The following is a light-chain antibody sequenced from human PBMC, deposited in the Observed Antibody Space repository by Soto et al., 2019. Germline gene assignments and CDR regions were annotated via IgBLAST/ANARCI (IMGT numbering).Light chain of an antibody. V-gene: IGLV2-23*01. CDR2: ETS. CDR1: SSDVGSYIL. Sequence: QSVLTQPASVSGSPGQSITISCTGTSSDVGSYILVSWYQQHPGKAPKLMIFETSERPSGVSDRFSGSKSDNTASLTISGLQAEDEADYYCCSYAGGTAWVFGGGTKLTVL. J-gene: IGLJ3*02. CDR3: CSYAGGTAWV.